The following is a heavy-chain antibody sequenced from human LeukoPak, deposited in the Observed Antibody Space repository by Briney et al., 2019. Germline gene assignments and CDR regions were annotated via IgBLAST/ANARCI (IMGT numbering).Heavy chain of an antibody. Sequence: PSETLSLTCTVSGGSISSSSYYWGWIRQPPGKGLEWIGSIYYSGSTYYNPSLKSRVTISVDTSKNQFSLKLISVAAADTALYFCARGQKHLPTRLDYWSQGSLVTVSS. CDR3: ARGQKHLPTRLDY. V-gene: IGHV4-39*01. CDR2: IYYSGST. D-gene: IGHD2-21*01. J-gene: IGHJ4*02. CDR1: GGSISSSSYY.